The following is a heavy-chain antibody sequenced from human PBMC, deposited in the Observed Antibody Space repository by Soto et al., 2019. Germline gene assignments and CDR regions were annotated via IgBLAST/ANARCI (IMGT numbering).Heavy chain of an antibody. CDR1: GYTFTSYY. D-gene: IGHD3-10*01. Sequence: QVQLVQSGAEVKKPGASVKVSCEASGYTFTSYYLHWVRQAPGQGLEWMGIINPSDGSTTYAQKFQGRVTMTRDTSTSTVYMEVSSLRSEDTAVYYCARVPTGRGDFDYWGQGNLVTVSS. J-gene: IGHJ4*02. CDR3: ARVPTGRGDFDY. V-gene: IGHV1-46*01. CDR2: INPSDGST.